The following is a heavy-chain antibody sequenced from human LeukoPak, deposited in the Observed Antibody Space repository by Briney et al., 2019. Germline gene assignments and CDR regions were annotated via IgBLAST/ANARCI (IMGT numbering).Heavy chain of an antibody. CDR2: ISSITSSYI. Sequence: PGGSLRLSCAASGFTFITYSMTWVRQAPGKGMEWVSSISSITSSYIHYADSVKGRFTISRDNVKNSLYLQMNSLRAEDTAVYYCARLGESTTDFDYWGQGTLVTVSS. CDR1: GFTFITYS. J-gene: IGHJ4*02. D-gene: IGHD1-14*01. V-gene: IGHV3-21*01. CDR3: ARLGESTTDFDY.